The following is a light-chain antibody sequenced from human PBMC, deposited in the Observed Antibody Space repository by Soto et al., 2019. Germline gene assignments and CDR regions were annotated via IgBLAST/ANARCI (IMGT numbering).Light chain of an antibody. CDR1: QSVSSSY. J-gene: IGKJ2*01. CDR2: GAS. Sequence: EIVVTQSPGTLSLSPGEGATLSCRASQSVSSSYLAWYQQKPGQPPRLLIYGASSRATGIPDRFSGSGSGTDFTLTISRLEPEDFAVYYCQQFTTSPPMYTFGQGTKLDI. CDR3: QQFTTSPPMYT. V-gene: IGKV3-20*01.